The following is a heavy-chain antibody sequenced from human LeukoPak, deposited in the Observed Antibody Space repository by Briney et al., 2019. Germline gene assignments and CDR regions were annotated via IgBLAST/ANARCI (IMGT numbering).Heavy chain of an antibody. CDR3: ARVASNYDFDY. CDR2: INWNGGNT. CDR1: GFTFDDYG. Sequence: PGGSLRLSCAASGFTFDDYGMAWVRQAPGKGLEWVSGINWNGGNTGYADSVKGRFTISRDNAQNSLYLQMNSLRAEDTALYYCARVASNYDFDYWGQGTLVTVSS. V-gene: IGHV3-20*04. J-gene: IGHJ4*02. D-gene: IGHD4-11*01.